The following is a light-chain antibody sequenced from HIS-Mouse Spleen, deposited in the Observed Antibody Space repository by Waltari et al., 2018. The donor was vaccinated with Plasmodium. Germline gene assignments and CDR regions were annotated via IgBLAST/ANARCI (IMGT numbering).Light chain of an antibody. Sequence: QSALTQPRSVSGSPGQSVTISCTGTSSDVGGYNYVSWYQQQPGKAPKLMIYDVSKRPSGVPDRFSGSKSGNTASLTISVLQAEDEADYYCCSYAGSYTWVFGGGTKLTVL. CDR2: DVS. CDR3: CSYAGSYTWV. CDR1: SSDVGGYNY. J-gene: IGLJ3*02. V-gene: IGLV2-11*01.